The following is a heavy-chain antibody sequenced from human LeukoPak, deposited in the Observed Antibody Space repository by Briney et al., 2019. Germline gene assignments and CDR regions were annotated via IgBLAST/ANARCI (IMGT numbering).Heavy chain of an antibody. CDR3: ARGRQDYVGTDNPYYYYGMDV. CDR2: MNPNSGNT. CDR1: GYTFTSYD. V-gene: IGHV1-8*01. Sequence: GASVKVSCKASGYTFTSYDINWVRQATGQGLEWMGWMNPNSGNTGYAQKFQGRVTMTRNTSISTAYMELSSLRSEDTAVYYCARGRQDYVGTDNPYYYYGMDVWGQGTTVTVSS. D-gene: IGHD4-17*01. J-gene: IGHJ6*02.